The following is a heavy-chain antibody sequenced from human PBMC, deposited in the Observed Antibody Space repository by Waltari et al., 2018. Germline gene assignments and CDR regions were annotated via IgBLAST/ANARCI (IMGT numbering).Heavy chain of an antibody. CDR1: GGTFSSYA. CDR2: IIPILGIA. Sequence: QVQLVQSGAEVKKPGSSVKVSCKASGGTFSSYAISWVRQAPGQGLEWMGGIIPILGIANYEQKFQGRVTITADKSTSTAYMELSSLRSEDTAVYYCARDGIAAAGKGYYYYGMDVWGQGTTVTVSS. V-gene: IGHV1-69*10. J-gene: IGHJ6*02. CDR3: ARDGIAAAGKGYYYYGMDV. D-gene: IGHD6-13*01.